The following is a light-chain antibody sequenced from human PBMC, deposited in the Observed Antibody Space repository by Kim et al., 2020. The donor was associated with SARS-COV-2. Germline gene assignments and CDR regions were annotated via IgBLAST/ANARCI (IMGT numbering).Light chain of an antibody. V-gene: IGLV2-8*01. CDR2: EVT. J-gene: IGLJ2*01. CDR1: RSDSGANNY. CDR3: CSYGGNNNLV. Sequence: VTISMTGTRSDSGANNYVSWYQQYPGRAPQLMIYEVTKRPSGVPDRFSGSKSDNTASLTVSGLQADDEADYYCCSYGGNNNLVFGGGTQLTVL.